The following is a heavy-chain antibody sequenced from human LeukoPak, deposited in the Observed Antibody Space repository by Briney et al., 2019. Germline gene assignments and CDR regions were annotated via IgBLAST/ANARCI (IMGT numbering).Heavy chain of an antibody. J-gene: IGHJ4*02. V-gene: IGHV4-39*07. CDR1: GGSISSSSYY. CDR3: ARASGSYFSSFDY. CDR2: IYYSGST. D-gene: IGHD1-26*01. Sequence: SETLSLTCTVSGGSISSSSYYWGWIRQPPGKGLEWIGSIYYSGSTYYNPSLKSRVTISVDTSKNQFSLKLSSVTAADTAVYYCARASGSYFSSFDYWGQGTLVTVSS.